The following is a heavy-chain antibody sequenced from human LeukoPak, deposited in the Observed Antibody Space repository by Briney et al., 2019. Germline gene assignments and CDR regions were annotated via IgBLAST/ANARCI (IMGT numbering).Heavy chain of an antibody. J-gene: IGHJ3*02. CDR1: GFTFSSYA. CDR3: ARDLAYCGGECYSGDAFDI. Sequence: GALRLSCAASGFTFSSYAMHWVRQAPGKGLEWVAVISNDGSKKQYADSVKGRSTISRDNSKNTLYLQMNSLRAEDTDVYYCARDLAYCGGECYSGDAFDIWGQGTMVTVSS. CDR2: ISNDGSKK. D-gene: IGHD2-21*01. V-gene: IGHV3-30*04.